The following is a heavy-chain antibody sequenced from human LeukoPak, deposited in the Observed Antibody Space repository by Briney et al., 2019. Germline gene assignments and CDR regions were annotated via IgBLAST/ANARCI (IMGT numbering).Heavy chain of an antibody. CDR3: ASLGRDDYGDYGGVDY. V-gene: IGHV3-53*01. CDR1: GFTVSSNY. CDR2: IYSGGST. J-gene: IGHJ4*02. Sequence: GGSLRLSCAASGFTVSSNYMSWVRQAPGKGLEGVSVIYSGGSTYYADSVKGRFTISRDNSKNTLYLQMNSLRAEDTAVYYCASLGRDDYGDYGGVDYWGQGTLVTVSS. D-gene: IGHD4-17*01.